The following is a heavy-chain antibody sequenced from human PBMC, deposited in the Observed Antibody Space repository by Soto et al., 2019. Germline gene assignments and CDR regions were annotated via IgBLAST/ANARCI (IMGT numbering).Heavy chain of an antibody. CDR3: VRDDVGVGIDY. Sequence: SGGSLRLLCAASGFTFSNYWMHWVRQVPGKGLVWVSHIDSDGNHTTYADSVKGRFTISRDNAKNTVYLQMNSLRAEDTAVYYCVRDDVGVGIDYWGLGTLVTVSS. V-gene: IGHV3-74*03. CDR2: IDSDGNHT. D-gene: IGHD1-26*01. J-gene: IGHJ4*02. CDR1: GFTFSNYW.